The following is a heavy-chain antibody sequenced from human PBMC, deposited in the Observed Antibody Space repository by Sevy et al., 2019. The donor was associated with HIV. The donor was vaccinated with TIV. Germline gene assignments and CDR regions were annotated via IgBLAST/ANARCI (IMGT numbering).Heavy chain of an antibody. CDR1: GFTFSYYD. D-gene: IGHD3-22*01. J-gene: IGHJ5*01. CDR2: ISSAGSYI. V-gene: IGHV3-21*01. Sequence: GGSLRLSCAASGFTFSYYDMNWVRQAPGKGLEWVSSISSAGSYIKYGDSVKGRFTISRDNAKNSLYLQMNSLRAEDTAVYFCARNLYYYDTSAFYSWGQGTPVTVSS. CDR3: ARNLYYYDTSAFYS.